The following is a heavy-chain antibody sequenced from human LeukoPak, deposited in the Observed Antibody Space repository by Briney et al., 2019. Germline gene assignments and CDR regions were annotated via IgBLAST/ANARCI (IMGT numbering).Heavy chain of an antibody. V-gene: IGHV3-23*01. J-gene: IGHJ4*02. CDR2: ISGSGVST. Sequence: GGSLRLSCAASEFTFSIYAMSWVRQAPGKGLEWVSAISGSGVSTYYADSVKGRFTISGDKAKNSLYLQMNSLRVEDTAVYYCARDYKYAFDNWGQGTLVTVSS. D-gene: IGHD5-24*01. CDR1: EFTFSIYA. CDR3: ARDYKYAFDN.